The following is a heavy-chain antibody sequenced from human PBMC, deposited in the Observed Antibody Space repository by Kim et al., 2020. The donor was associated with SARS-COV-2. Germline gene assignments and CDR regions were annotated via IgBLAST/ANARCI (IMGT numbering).Heavy chain of an antibody. D-gene: IGHD1-26*01. CDR2: P. Sequence: PKYNTSLKSRVPMSVDTSKNQYALKLSSVTAADTAVYYCAREIVYYYMDVWGKGTTVTVSS. V-gene: IGHV4-4*07. J-gene: IGHJ6*03. CDR3: AREIVYYYMDV.